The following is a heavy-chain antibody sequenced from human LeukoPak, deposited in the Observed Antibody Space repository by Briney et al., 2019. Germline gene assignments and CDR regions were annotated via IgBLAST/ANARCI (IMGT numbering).Heavy chain of an antibody. V-gene: IGHV3-66*01. CDR1: GFTVSSNY. Sequence: GGSLRLSRAASGFTVSSNYMSWVRQAPGKGLEWVSVIYSGGSTYYADSVKGRFTISRDNSKNTLYLQMNSLRAEDTAVYYCASFGHATDYWGQGTLVTVSS. D-gene: IGHD3/OR15-3a*01. CDR2: IYSGGST. CDR3: ASFGHATDY. J-gene: IGHJ4*02.